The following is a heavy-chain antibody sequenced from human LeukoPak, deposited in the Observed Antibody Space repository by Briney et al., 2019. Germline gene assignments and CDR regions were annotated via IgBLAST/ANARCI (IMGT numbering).Heavy chain of an antibody. Sequence: TGRSLRLSCAASGFTFDDYAMPWVRQAPGKGLEWVSGISWNSGSIGYADSVKGRFTISRDNAKNSLYLQMNSLRAEDTALYYCAKDIRTAGRWELNHYGMDVWGQGTTVTVSS. D-gene: IGHD1-26*01. J-gene: IGHJ6*02. CDR2: ISWNSGSI. CDR1: GFTFDDYA. V-gene: IGHV3-9*01. CDR3: AKDIRTAGRWELNHYGMDV.